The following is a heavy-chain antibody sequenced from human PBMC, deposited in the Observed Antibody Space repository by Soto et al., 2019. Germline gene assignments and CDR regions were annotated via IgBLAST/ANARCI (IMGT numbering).Heavy chain of an antibody. Sequence: PVGSLRLSCASSVFTFSSYSMNCVRHAPGKWLEWISYISTTSSSIYYADSVKGRFTISRDNAKNSLFLQMNSLRDEDTAVYYCARNGVAFEYWGQGALVNVSS. D-gene: IGHD3-3*01. V-gene: IGHV3-48*02. CDR1: VFTFSSYS. CDR2: ISTTSSSI. CDR3: ARNGVAFEY. J-gene: IGHJ4*02.